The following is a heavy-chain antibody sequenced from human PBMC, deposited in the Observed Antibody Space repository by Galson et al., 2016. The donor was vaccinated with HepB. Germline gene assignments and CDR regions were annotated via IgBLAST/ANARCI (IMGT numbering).Heavy chain of an antibody. CDR3: ARDRRSPLVVPVAMSHYYFYGMDV. D-gene: IGHD2-2*01. CDR2: INPHSSGA. J-gene: IGHJ6*04. Sequence: SVKVSCKASGYTFSDYYLHWVRQAPGQGLEWMGWINPHSSGANYAQNLQGRVSMTRDASINTAYLEIYRLRSDDTAVYFCARDRRSPLVVPVAMSHYYFYGMDVWGKGSTVFVSS. V-gene: IGHV1-2*02. CDR1: GYTFSDYY.